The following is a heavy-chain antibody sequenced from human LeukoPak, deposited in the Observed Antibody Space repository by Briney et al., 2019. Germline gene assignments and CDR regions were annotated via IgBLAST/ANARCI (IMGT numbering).Heavy chain of an antibody. D-gene: IGHD6-13*01. V-gene: IGHV4-39*01. CDR3: ARGAAAGTGLDY. J-gene: IGHJ4*02. CDR2: IYYSGST. Sequence: PSETLSLTCTVSGGSISSSSYYWGWIRQPPGKGLEWIGNIYYSGSTYYNPSLKSRVTISVDTSKNQFSLKLSSVTAADTAVYYCARGAAAGTGLDYWGQGTLVTVSS. CDR1: GGSISSSSYY.